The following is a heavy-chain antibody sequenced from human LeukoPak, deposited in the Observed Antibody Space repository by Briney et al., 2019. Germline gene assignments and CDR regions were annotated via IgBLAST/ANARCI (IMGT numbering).Heavy chain of an antibody. CDR2: FKSKTDGGTT. CDR3: STGSPASGGLFDY. V-gene: IGHV3-15*07. Sequence: AGTLRISCAASGFTFSNVWMNRVRQSPGKGLERVARFKSKTDGGTTDYAAPVKGRFTISRDDSKNTLYLQLNSLRTGDTAVYYCSTGSPASGGLFDYWGQGTLVTVSS. D-gene: IGHD6-13*01. CDR1: GFTFSNVW. J-gene: IGHJ4*02.